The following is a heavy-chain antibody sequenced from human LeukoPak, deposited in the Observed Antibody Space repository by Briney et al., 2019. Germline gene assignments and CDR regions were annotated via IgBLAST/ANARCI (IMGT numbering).Heavy chain of an antibody. CDR1: GGSISSSSYY. J-gene: IGHJ6*03. V-gene: IGHV4-39*07. CDR2: INHSGST. CDR3: ARLMGVRGAPYYYYMDV. Sequence: PSETLSLTCTVSGGSISSSSYYWAWIRQPPGKGLEWIGEINHSGSTNYNPSLKSRVTISVDTSKNQFSLKLSSVTAADTAVYYCARLMGVRGAPYYYYMDVWGKGTTVTISS. D-gene: IGHD3-10*01.